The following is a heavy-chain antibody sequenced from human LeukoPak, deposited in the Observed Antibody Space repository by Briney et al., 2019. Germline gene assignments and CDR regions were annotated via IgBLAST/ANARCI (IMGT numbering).Heavy chain of an antibody. D-gene: IGHD1-1*01. CDR1: GFTFSSYA. CDR3: AKDLMGLQLKADYFDY. Sequence: GGSLRLSCAASGFTFSSYAMSWVRQAPGKGLEWVSAISGSGGSTYYADSVKGRFTISRDNSKNTLYLQMNSLRAEDTAVYYCAKDLMGLQLKADYFDYSGQGTLVTVSS. V-gene: IGHV3-23*01. J-gene: IGHJ4*02. CDR2: ISGSGGST.